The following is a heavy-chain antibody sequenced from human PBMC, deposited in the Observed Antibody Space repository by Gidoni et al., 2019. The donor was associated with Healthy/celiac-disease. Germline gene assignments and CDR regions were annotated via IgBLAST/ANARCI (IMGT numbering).Heavy chain of an antibody. Sequence: QVQLVESGGGVVQPGRSLRLSCAASGFPFSSYAMHWVRQAPGKGLEWVAVISYDGSNKYYADSVKGRFTISRDNSKNTLYLQMNSLRAEDTAVYYCARDPNIVVVTATYLDYWGQGTLVTVSS. D-gene: IGHD2-21*02. CDR2: ISYDGSNK. V-gene: IGHV3-30-3*01. CDR3: ARDPNIVVVTATYLDY. CDR1: GFPFSSYA. J-gene: IGHJ4*02.